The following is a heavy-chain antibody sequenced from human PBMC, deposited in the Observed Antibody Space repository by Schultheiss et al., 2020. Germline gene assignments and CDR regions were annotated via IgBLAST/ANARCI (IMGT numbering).Heavy chain of an antibody. CDR2: IWYDGSNK. D-gene: IGHD3-22*01. Sequence: GGSLRLSCAASGFTFSSYGMHWVRQAPGKGLEWVAVIWYDGSNKYYADSVKGRFTISRDNSKNTLYLQMNSLRAEDTAVYYCARDRVGYYDSSGDFDYWGQGTLVTVYS. CDR3: ARDRVGYYDSSGDFDY. V-gene: IGHV3-33*01. J-gene: IGHJ4*02. CDR1: GFTFSSYG.